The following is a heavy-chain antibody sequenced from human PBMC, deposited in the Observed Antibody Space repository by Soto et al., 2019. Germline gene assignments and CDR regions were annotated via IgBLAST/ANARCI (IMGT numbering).Heavy chain of an antibody. CDR2: IYYSGST. V-gene: IGHV4-61*01. CDR1: GGSVSSGSYY. D-gene: IGHD6-13*01. Sequence: SETLSLTCTVSGGSVSSGSYYWSWIRQPPGKGLEWIGYIYYSGSTNYNPSLKSRVTISVDTSKNQFSLKLSSVTAADTAVYYCARDRTGTRIAAAGTGVLDYWGQGTLVTVSS. J-gene: IGHJ4*02. CDR3: ARDRTGTRIAAAGTGVLDY.